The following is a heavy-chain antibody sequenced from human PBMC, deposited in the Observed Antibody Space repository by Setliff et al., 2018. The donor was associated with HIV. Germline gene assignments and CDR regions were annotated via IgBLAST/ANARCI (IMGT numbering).Heavy chain of an antibody. CDR1: GYSMSSGYY. V-gene: IGHV4-38-2*02. CDR3: ARDLFSVAGNGGRYFDL. D-gene: IGHD6-19*01. Sequence: SETLSLTCGVSGYSMSSGYYWGWIRQPPGKGLEWIGNVYHTGSTYYNPSLKSRVTISVDTSKSQFSLKLSSLTAADTAVYYCARDLFSVAGNGGRYFDLWGRGTLVTVS. J-gene: IGHJ2*01. CDR2: VYHTGST.